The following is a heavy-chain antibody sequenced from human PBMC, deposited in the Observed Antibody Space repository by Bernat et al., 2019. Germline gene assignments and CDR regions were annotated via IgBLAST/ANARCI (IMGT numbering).Heavy chain of an antibody. Sequence: QVQLQESGPGLVKPSGTLFLTCAVSGGSISSSNWWSWVRQPPGKGLVWVGEIYYSGSTNYNPSLKRRVTISVDKSNNQFSLKLSSVPAADTAVYYCAKKQWELRFFDYWGQGTLVTVSS. CDR3: AKKQWELRFFDY. CDR2: IYYSGST. J-gene: IGHJ4*02. V-gene: IGHV4-4*02. CDR1: GGSISSSNW. D-gene: IGHD1-26*01.